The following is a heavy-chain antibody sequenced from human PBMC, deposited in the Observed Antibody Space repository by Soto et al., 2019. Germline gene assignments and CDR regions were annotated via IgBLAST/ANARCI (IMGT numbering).Heavy chain of an antibody. CDR2: MNPNSGNT. J-gene: IGHJ4*02. Sequence: ASVKVSCKASGYTFTSYDINWVRQATGQGLEWMGWMNPNSGNTGYAQKFQGRATMTRNTSISTAYMELSSLRSEDTAVYYCASHAPYSSGWWYAYWGQGTLVTVS. D-gene: IGHD6-19*01. V-gene: IGHV1-8*01. CDR1: GYTFTSYD. CDR3: ASHAPYSSGWWYAY.